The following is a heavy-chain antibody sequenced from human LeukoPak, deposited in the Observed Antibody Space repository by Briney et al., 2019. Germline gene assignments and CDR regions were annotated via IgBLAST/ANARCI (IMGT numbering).Heavy chain of an antibody. V-gene: IGHV3-48*01. Sequence: PSGGSLRLSCAASGFTFSSYGMSWVRQAPGKGLEWVSYISSSGSTMYYPDSVKGRFTISRDNAKNSLYLQMNSLRAEDTAVYYCARVPAGVSSWSDYWGQGTLVTVSS. CDR3: ARVPAGVSSWSDY. CDR1: GFTFSSYG. J-gene: IGHJ4*02. D-gene: IGHD6-13*01. CDR2: ISSSGSTM.